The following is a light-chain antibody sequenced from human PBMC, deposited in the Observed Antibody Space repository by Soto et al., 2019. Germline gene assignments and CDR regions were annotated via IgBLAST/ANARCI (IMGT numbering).Light chain of an antibody. CDR3: QQLNSYSGT. V-gene: IGKV3-20*01. J-gene: IGKJ1*01. Sequence: EIVLTQSPGTLPLSPGERATLSCRASQSVSSSYLAWYQQKPGQAPRLLLYGASSRATGIPDRFSGSGSGTDFTLTISSLQHEDFATYYYQQLNSYSGTFGQGTKVDIK. CDR1: QSVSSSY. CDR2: GAS.